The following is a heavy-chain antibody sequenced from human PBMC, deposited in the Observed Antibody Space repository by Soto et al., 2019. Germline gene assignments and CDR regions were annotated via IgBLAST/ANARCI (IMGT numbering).Heavy chain of an antibody. CDR2: ISAYNGNT. J-gene: IGHJ4*02. D-gene: IGHD4-17*01. V-gene: IGHV1-18*01. Sequence: GASVKVSCKASGYTFTSYGISWVRQAPGQGLEWMGWISAYNGNTNYAQKLQGRVTVTTDTSTSTAYMELRSLRSDDTAVYYCARCTWSYGDKLVRYYFDYWGQGTLVTVSS. CDR1: GYTFTSYG. CDR3: ARCTWSYGDKLVRYYFDY.